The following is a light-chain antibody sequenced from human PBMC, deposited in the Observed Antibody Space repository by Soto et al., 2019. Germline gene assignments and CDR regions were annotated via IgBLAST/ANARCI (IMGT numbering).Light chain of an antibody. CDR2: DAS. CDR3: QQYDNIPPTWT. J-gene: IGKJ1*01. CDR1: QDIATY. V-gene: IGKV1-33*01. Sequence: DIQMTQCPSSRSASVGNRVTITCQASQDIATYLNWYQQKPRKAPNLLIYDASNLETGAPSRFSGGGSGTHFTFTISNLQPEDIATYYCQQYDNIPPTWTFGQGTEVDIK.